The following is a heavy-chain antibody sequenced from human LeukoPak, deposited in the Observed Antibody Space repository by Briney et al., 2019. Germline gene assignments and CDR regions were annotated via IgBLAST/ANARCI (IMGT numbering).Heavy chain of an antibody. J-gene: IGHJ5*02. CDR2: IYYSGST. Sequence: SETLSLTCTVSGGSISSSSYYWGWIRQPPGKGLEWIGSIYYSGSTYYNPSLKSRVTISLDTSKNQFSLKLSSVTAADTAVYYCATARPLYYDFWSGFPGNWFDPWGQGTLVIVSS. V-gene: IGHV4-39*01. D-gene: IGHD3-3*01. CDR1: GGSISSSSYY. CDR3: ATARPLYYDFWSGFPGNWFDP.